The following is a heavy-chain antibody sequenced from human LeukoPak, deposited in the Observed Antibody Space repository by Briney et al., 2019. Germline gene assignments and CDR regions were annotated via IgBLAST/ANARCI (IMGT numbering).Heavy chain of an antibody. CDR1: GFTFSNCA. CDR2: ITGSGGST. CDR3: TKARGSGRYYNYRFDY. V-gene: IGHV3-23*01. Sequence: GGSLRLSCAAYGFTFSNCARTWVRQAPGKGLEWVSTITGSGGSTFYADSVKGRFTISGDNSKNTVHLQMNSLRAEDTAAYYCTKARGSGRYYNYRFDYWGQGTLVTLSS. J-gene: IGHJ4*02. D-gene: IGHD3-10*01.